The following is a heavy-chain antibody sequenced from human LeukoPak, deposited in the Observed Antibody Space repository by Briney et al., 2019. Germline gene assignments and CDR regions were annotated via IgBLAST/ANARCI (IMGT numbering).Heavy chain of an antibody. CDR1: GGSFSGYY. CDR3: ARNYYDSSGDI. J-gene: IGHJ3*02. CDR2: INRSGST. V-gene: IGHV4-34*01. D-gene: IGHD3-22*01. Sequence: SETLSLTCAVYGGSFSGYYWSWIRQPPGKGLEWIGEINRSGSTNYNPSLKSRVTISVDTSKNQLSLKLSSVTAADTAVYYCARNYYDSSGDIWGQGTMVTVSS.